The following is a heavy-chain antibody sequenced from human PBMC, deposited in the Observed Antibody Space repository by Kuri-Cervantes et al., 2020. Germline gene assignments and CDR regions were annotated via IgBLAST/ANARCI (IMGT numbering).Heavy chain of an antibody. Sequence: ASVKVSCKASGYTFTGYYMHWVRQAPGQGLEWMGWINPNSGGTNYAQKFQGRVTMTRDTSISTAYMELSRLRSDDTAVYYCAKDQENDGSVYYPLGQGTLVTVSS. CDR2: INPNSGGT. V-gene: IGHV1-2*02. D-gene: IGHD3-22*01. CDR1: GYTFTGYY. CDR3: AKDQENDGSVYYP. J-gene: IGHJ5*02.